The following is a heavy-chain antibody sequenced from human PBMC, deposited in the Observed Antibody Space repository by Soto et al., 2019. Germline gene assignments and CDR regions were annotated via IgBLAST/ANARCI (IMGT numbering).Heavy chain of an antibody. Sequence: PSETLSLTCTVSGGSISSGDYYWSWIRQPPGKGLEWIGYIYYSGSTYYNPSLKSRVTISVDTSKNQFSLKLSSVTAAETAVYYCERDRDRRSTTINWFDTWGQGTLVTVSS. J-gene: IGHJ5*02. CDR1: GGSISSGDYY. D-gene: IGHD1-26*01. V-gene: IGHV4-30-4*01. CDR3: ERDRDRRSTTINWFDT. CDR2: IYYSGST.